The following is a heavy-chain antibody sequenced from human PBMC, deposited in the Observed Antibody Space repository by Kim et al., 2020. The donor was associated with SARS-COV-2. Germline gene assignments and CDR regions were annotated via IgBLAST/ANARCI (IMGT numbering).Heavy chain of an antibody. D-gene: IGHD3-16*01. Sequence: GNTKYSQKFQGRGTITRDTSATTAYMELSSLRSEETAVYYCAGGVATAIDYWGQGTLVTVSS. CDR2: GNT. V-gene: IGHV1-3*01. J-gene: IGHJ4*02. CDR3: AGGVATAIDY.